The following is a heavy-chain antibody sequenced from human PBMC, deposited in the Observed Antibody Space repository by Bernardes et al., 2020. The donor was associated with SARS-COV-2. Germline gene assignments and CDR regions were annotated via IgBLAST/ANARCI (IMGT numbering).Heavy chain of an antibody. CDR2: IIPILGIA. CDR1: GGTFSSYT. J-gene: IGHJ5*02. D-gene: IGHD3-10*01. V-gene: IGHV1-69*04. Sequence: SVKVSCKASGGTFSSYTISWVRQAPGQGLEWMGRIIPILGIANYAQKFQGRVTITADKSTSTAYMELSSLRSEDTAVYYCAREGYYGSGSYKPGNNWFDPWGQGTLVTVSS. CDR3: AREGYYGSGSYKPGNNWFDP.